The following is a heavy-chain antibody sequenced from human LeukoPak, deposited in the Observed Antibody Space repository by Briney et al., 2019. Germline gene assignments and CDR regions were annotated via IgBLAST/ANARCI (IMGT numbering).Heavy chain of an antibody. D-gene: IGHD6-13*01. CDR3: AKGPRGAAGYYYYYMDV. J-gene: IGHJ6*03. CDR1: GFTFSSYS. V-gene: IGHV3-21*04. CDR2: ISSSSSYI. Sequence: GGSLRLSCAASGFTFSSYSMNWVRQAPGKGLEWVSSISSSSSYIYYADPVKGRFTISRDNSKNTLYLQMNSLRAEDTAVYYCAKGPRGAAGYYYYYMDVWGKGTTVTVSS.